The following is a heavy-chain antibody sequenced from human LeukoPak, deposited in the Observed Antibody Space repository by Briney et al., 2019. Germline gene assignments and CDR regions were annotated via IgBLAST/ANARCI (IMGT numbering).Heavy chain of an antibody. CDR2: ISSSSSYI. CDR3: ARGPDYDFWSGYSTYYYYYGMDV. D-gene: IGHD3-3*01. Sequence: ETLSLTCAVYGGSFSGYYWSWVRQAPGKGLEWVSSISSSSSYIYYADSVKGRFTISRDNAKNSLYLQMNSLRAEDTAVYYCARGPDYDFWSGYSTYYYYYGMDVWGQGTTVTVSS. CDR1: GGSFSGYY. J-gene: IGHJ6*02. V-gene: IGHV3-21*01.